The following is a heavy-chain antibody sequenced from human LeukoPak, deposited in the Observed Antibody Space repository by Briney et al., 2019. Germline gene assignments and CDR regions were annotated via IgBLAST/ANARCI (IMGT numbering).Heavy chain of an antibody. V-gene: IGHV1-8*03. CDR2: MNPYSGDT. J-gene: IGHJ4*02. CDR1: GYTFTSYE. D-gene: IGHD6-19*01. Sequence: ASVKVSCKASGYTFTSYEINWVRQATGQGLEWMGWMNPYSGDTGYAQKFQGRLTITRDTSISTAYMELSSLRSEDTAVFYCARAVYNSGPYYFDYWGQGTLVTVSP. CDR3: ARAVYNSGPYYFDY.